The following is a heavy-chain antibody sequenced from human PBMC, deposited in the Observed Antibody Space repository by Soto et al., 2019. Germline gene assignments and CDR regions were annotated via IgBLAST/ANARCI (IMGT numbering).Heavy chain of an antibody. Sequence: GGSLRLSCEVSGFTLTSYGMNWVCQAPDKGLEWVSTIGRGGDTYYADSVRGRFTISRDNSKNTLFLQMNSLRAEDTALYFCAKDGTTAGIHYYGMDIWGQGTTVTVSS. V-gene: IGHV3-23*01. D-gene: IGHD1-1*01. J-gene: IGHJ6*02. CDR2: IGRGGDT. CDR1: GFTLTSYG. CDR3: AKDGTTAGIHYYGMDI.